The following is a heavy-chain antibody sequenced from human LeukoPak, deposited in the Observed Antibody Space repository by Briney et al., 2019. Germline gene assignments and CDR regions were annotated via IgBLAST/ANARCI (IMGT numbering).Heavy chain of an antibody. J-gene: IGHJ6*03. Sequence: SETLSLTCTVSAYSLSSAYYWGWIRQPPGKGLEWIGSIYHSGSTYYNPSLKSRVTISVDTSKNQFSLNLNSVTAADTAVYYCAKVRQSYYYYMDVWGKGTTVTVSS. CDR1: AYSLSSAYY. CDR2: IYHSGST. CDR3: AKVRQSYYYYMDV. V-gene: IGHV4-38-2*02.